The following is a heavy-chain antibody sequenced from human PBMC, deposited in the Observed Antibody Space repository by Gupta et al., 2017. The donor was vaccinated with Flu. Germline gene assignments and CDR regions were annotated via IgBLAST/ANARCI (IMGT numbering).Heavy chain of an antibody. J-gene: IGHJ6*03. D-gene: IGHD6-13*01. Sequence: WRTWVRQAPGKGLEWVANIKADGSETYYVDSVKGRFTISRDNAKNSLYLQMNSLRAEDTALYYCARDFSNYFYYIDVWGKGTTVTVSS. CDR2: IKADGSET. CDR1: W. V-gene: IGHV3-7*01. CDR3: ARDFSNYFYYIDV.